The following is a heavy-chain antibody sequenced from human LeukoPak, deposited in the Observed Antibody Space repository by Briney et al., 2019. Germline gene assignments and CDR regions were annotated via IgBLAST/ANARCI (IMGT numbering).Heavy chain of an antibody. Sequence: GGSLRLSCAASGFTFSSYAMSWVRQAPGKGLEWVSAISGSGGSTYYADSVKGRFTISRDNSKNTLYLQMNSLRAEDTAVYYCAKGAPDIVVVVAATPGYFDYWGQGTLVTVSS. J-gene: IGHJ4*02. CDR1: GFTFSSYA. V-gene: IGHV3-23*01. CDR3: AKGAPDIVVVVAATPGYFDY. CDR2: ISGSGGST. D-gene: IGHD2-15*01.